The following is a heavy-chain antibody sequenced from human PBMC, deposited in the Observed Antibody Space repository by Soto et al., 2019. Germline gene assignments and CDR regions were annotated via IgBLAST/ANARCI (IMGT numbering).Heavy chain of an antibody. D-gene: IGHD3-10*01. CDR3: VRGMVRGVIDY. J-gene: IGHJ4*02. V-gene: IGHV3-7*01. CDR1: GFTFSSYW. CDR2: IKQDGSEK. Sequence: GGSLRLSCAASGFTFSSYWMSWVRQAPGKGLEWVANIKQDGSEKYYVDSVKGRFTISRDNAKNSLYLQMNSLRAEDTAVYYCVRGMVRGVIDYWGQGTLVTVSS.